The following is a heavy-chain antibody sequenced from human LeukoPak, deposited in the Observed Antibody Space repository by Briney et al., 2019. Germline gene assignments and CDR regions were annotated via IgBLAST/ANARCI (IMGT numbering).Heavy chain of an antibody. J-gene: IGHJ5*02. CDR3: ARSYCSSTSCYFNWFDP. CDR2: IYHSGST. Sequence: SQTLSLTCAVSGGSISSGGYSGSWIRQPPGKGVEWIGYIYHSGSTYYNPSLKSRLTISVDRSKNQFSLKLSSVTAADTAVYYCARSYCSSTSCYFNWFDPWGRGTLVTVSS. V-gene: IGHV4-30-2*01. CDR1: GGSISSGGYS. D-gene: IGHD2-2*01.